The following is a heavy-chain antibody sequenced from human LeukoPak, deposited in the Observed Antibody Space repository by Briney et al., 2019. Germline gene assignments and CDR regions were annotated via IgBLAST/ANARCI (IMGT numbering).Heavy chain of an antibody. V-gene: IGHV3-48*01. D-gene: IGHD6-13*01. CDR2: ISSSSSTI. CDR1: GFTFSSYS. Sequence: PGGSLRLSCAASGFTFSSYSMNWVRQAPGKGLEWVSYISSSSSTIYYADFVKGRFTISRDNAKNSLYLQMNSLRAEDTAVYYCARDPSSWYYYYMDVWGKGTTVTVSS. CDR3: ARDPSSWYYYYMDV. J-gene: IGHJ6*03.